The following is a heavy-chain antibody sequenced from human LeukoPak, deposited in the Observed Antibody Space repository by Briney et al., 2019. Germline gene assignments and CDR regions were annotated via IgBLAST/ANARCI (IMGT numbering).Heavy chain of an antibody. CDR3: AELGITMIGGA. D-gene: IGHD3-10*02. V-gene: IGHV3-48*04. J-gene: IGHJ6*04. CDR1: GFTFSSHG. CDR2: ISSSGSTI. Sequence: GGSLRLSCAASGFTFSSHGMNWVRQAPGKGLEWVSYISSSGSTIYYADSVKGRFTISRDNAKNSLYLQMNSLRAEDTAVYYCAELGITMIGGAWGKGTTVTISS.